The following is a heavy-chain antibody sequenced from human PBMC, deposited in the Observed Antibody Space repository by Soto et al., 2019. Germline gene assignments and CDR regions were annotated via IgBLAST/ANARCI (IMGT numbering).Heavy chain of an antibody. CDR1: GFTFDDYT. Sequence: GGSLRLSCAASGFTFDDYTMHWVRQAPGKGLEWVSLISWDGGSTYYADSVKGRFTISRDNSKNSLYLQMNSLRTEDTALYYCAKDRGYSSGSFDYWGQGTLVTVSS. V-gene: IGHV3-43*01. D-gene: IGHD6-19*01. CDR3: AKDRGYSSGSFDY. J-gene: IGHJ4*02. CDR2: ISWDGGST.